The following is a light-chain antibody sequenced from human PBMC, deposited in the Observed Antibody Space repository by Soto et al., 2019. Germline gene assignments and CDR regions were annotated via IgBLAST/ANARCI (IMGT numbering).Light chain of an antibody. J-gene: IGKJ1*01. V-gene: IGKV3-20*01. CDR2: GAS. Sequence: EIVLMQSPGTLPLSPGERATLSCRASQSFSSSYLAWYQQKPGQAPRLLIYGASSRATGIPDRFSGSGSGTDFTLTVSRLEPGDFAVYYGQQYGDSPWTFGQETKVEIK. CDR1: QSFSSSY. CDR3: QQYGDSPWT.